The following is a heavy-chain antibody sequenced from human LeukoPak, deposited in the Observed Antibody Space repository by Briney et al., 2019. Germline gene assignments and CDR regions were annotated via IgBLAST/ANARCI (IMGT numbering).Heavy chain of an antibody. D-gene: IGHD3-16*01. V-gene: IGHV3-21*01. Sequence: PGGSLRLSCAASGFTFSSYSMNWVRQAPGKGLEWVSSISSSSSYIYYADSVKGRFTISRDNAKNSLYLQMNSLRAEDTAVYYCASPRLGSLFDYWGQGTLVTVSS. CDR2: ISSSSSYI. CDR3: ASPRLGSLFDY. J-gene: IGHJ4*02. CDR1: GFTFSSYS.